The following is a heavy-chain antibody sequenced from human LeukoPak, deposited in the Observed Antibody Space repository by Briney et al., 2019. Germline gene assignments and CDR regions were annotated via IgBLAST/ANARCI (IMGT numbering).Heavy chain of an antibody. CDR2: IYYSGST. CDR3: AREFPVLRYFDWLPRIGMGYFDY. CDR1: SGSISSSSYY. V-gene: IGHV4-39*07. Sequence: SETLSLTCTVSSGSISSSSYYWGWIRQPPGKGLEWIGSIYYSGSTYYNPSLKSRVTISVDTSKNQFSLKLSSVTAADTAVYYCAREFPVLRYFDWLPRIGMGYFDYWGQGTLVTVSS. J-gene: IGHJ4*02. D-gene: IGHD3-9*01.